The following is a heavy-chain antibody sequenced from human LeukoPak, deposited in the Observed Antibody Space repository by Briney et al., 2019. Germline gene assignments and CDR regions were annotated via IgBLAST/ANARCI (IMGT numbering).Heavy chain of an antibody. D-gene: IGHD6-13*01. CDR2: IIPIFGTA. J-gene: IGHJ5*02. V-gene: IGHV1-69*13. CDR1: GGTFSNYA. Sequence: ASVKVSCMASGGTFSNYAINWVRQAPGQGLEWMGGIIPIFGTANYAQKFQGRVTITADESTSTAYMELRSLKSEDTAVYYCARDWGMGPSSSWAWGQGTLVTVSS. CDR3: ARDWGMGPSSSWA.